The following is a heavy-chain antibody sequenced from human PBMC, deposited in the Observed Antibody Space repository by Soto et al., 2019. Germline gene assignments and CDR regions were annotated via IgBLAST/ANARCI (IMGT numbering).Heavy chain of an antibody. CDR1: SGSISSSNW. D-gene: IGHD2-15*01. Sequence: SETLSLTCAVSSGSISSSNWWSWVRQPPGKGLEWIGEIYHSGSTNYNPSLKSRVTISVDKSKNQFSLKLSSVTAADTAVYYCARDGGGSWSWFDSWGQGTLVTVSS. V-gene: IGHV4-4*02. J-gene: IGHJ5*01. CDR3: ARDGGGSWSWFDS. CDR2: IYHSGST.